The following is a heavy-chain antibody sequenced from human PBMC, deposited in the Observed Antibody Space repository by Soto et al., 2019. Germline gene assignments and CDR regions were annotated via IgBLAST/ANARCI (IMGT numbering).Heavy chain of an antibody. CDR3: AKVNDYYYYGMDV. J-gene: IGHJ6*02. CDR2: ISNSGGST. V-gene: IGHV3-23*01. CDR1: GFTFSSYA. Sequence: GSLRLSCAASGFTFSSYAMSWVRQAPGKGLEWVSAISNSGGSTYYADSVKGRFTISRDNSKNTLYLQMNSLRAEDTAVYYCAKVNDYYYYGMDVWGQGTTVTVSS.